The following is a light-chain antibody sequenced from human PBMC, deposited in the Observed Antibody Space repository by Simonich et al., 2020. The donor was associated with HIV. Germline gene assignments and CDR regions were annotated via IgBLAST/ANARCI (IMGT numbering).Light chain of an antibody. J-gene: IGKJ1*01. Sequence: EIVKTQSPATLSVSPGERATLSCRASQSVSSNLAWYQQKPGQAPRLLIYGASSRATGIPDRFSGSGSATDFTLTISRLEPEDFAVYYCQQYGSSRTFGQGTKVEIK. CDR1: QSVSSN. CDR3: QQYGSSRT. V-gene: IGKV3-20*01. CDR2: GAS.